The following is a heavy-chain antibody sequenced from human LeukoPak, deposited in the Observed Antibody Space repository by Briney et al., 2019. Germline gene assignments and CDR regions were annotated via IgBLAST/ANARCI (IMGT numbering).Heavy chain of an antibody. V-gene: IGHV3-48*03. D-gene: IGHD6-13*01. J-gene: IGHJ4*02. Sequence: GGSLRLSCAASGFTFSSYEMNWVRQAPGKGLEWVSYISSSGTTIYYADSVKGRFTISRDNAKNSLYLQMNSLRAEDTAVYYCARDLTPEYSSNWPEGDYWGQGTLVTVSS. CDR2: ISSSGTTI. CDR3: ARDLTPEYSSNWPEGDY. CDR1: GFTFSSYE.